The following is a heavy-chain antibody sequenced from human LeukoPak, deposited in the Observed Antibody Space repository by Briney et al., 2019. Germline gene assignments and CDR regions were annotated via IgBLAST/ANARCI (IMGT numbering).Heavy chain of an antibody. CDR1: GYTFTSYG. D-gene: IGHD6-6*01. Sequence: ASVKVSCKASGYTFTSYGISWVRQAPGQGLEWMGWISAYNGNTNFAQKLQGRITMTTDTSTSTAYMGLRSLRSDDTAVYYCARDSSIAARPALRPLDYWGQGTLVTVSS. CDR3: ARDSSIAARPALRPLDY. V-gene: IGHV1-18*01. CDR2: ISAYNGNT. J-gene: IGHJ4*02.